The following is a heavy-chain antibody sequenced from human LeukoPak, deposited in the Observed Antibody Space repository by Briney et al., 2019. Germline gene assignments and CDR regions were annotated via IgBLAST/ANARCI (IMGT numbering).Heavy chain of an antibody. CDR3: AKSYDNGWYVCDY. CDR1: GFTFSNFA. D-gene: IGHD6-19*01. J-gene: IGHJ4*02. Sequence: PGRSLRLSCAASGFTFSNFAMNWVRQAPGKGLEWVAFISYDGSIKSYADSVKGRFAVSRDNSKNTLYLRMNSLRPEDTAFYYCAKSYDNGWYVCDYWGQGTLVTVSS. CDR2: ISYDGSIK. V-gene: IGHV3-30*09.